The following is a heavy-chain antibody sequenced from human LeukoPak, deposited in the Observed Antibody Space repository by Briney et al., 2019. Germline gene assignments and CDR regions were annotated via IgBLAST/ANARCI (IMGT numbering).Heavy chain of an antibody. Sequence: GGSLRLSCGASGFTFSSYAMSWVRQAPGKGLEWVSTIVDTGDSTFYAGPGRGRFTISRDSSKNTLYLQMNSLRAEDTAVYSCAKERGHPLANYYMDVWGKGTTVTVSS. J-gene: IGHJ6*03. CDR3: AKERGHPLANYYMDV. CDR2: IVDTGDST. V-gene: IGHV3-23*01. CDR1: GFTFSSYA. D-gene: IGHD1-26*01.